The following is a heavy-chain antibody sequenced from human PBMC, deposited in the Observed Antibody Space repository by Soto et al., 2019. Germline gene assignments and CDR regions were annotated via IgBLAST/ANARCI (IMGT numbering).Heavy chain of an antibody. CDR2: IYSSGNT. Sequence: SETLPLTCSGSGGTLSGYYWTWIRQPAGKGLEWIGRIYSSGNTKYNPSLQSRVTMSLDTSNNQFSLRRTSVTAADTAVDYCAIRQRLPASFDPGGKGT. V-gene: IGHV4-4*07. CDR1: GGTLSGYY. CDR3: AIRQRLPASFDP. D-gene: IGHD2-2*01. J-gene: IGHJ5*02.